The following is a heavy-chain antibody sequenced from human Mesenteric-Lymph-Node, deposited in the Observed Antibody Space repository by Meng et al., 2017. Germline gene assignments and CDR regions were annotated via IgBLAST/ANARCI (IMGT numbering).Heavy chain of an antibody. V-gene: IGHV4-4*02. CDR3: ARDPVTIVRGVSYNYYYGMDV. Sequence: SETLTLTCAASGGSISSSSWWSWVRQLTGKGLEWTGVIDHSGSTNYKPSLKSRVTLSIDKSKNQFSLKMSSVTAADTAVYYCARDPVTIVRGVSYNYYYGMDVWGQGTMVTVSS. D-gene: IGHD3-10*01. J-gene: IGHJ6*02. CDR1: GGSISSSSW. CDR2: IDHSGST.